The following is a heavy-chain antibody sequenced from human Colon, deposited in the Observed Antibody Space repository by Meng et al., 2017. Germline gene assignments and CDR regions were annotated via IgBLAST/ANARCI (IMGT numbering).Heavy chain of an antibody. CDR3: ARDSSSSAYSPFDY. Sequence: QEHLQQAGPGLVKPPQTRSLTCAISGDSVSSNSAAWNWIRQSPSRGLEWLGRTYYRSKWYNDYAVSVKSRITINPDTSKNQFSLQLNSVTPEDTAVYYCARDSSSSAYSPFDYWGQGTLVTVSS. D-gene: IGHD3-22*01. CDR2: TYYRSKWYN. CDR1: GDSVSSNSAA. V-gene: IGHV6-1*01. J-gene: IGHJ4*02.